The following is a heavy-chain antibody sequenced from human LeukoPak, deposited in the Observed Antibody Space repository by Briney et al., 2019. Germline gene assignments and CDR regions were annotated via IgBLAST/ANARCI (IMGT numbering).Heavy chain of an antibody. CDR3: ARSASITGTRFYYYYGMDV. CDR1: GGSISSGSYY. D-gene: IGHD1-20*01. J-gene: IGHJ6*02. Sequence: PSQTLSLTCTVSGGSISSGSYYWSWIRQPAGKGLEWIGRAYTSGSTNYNPSLKSRVTISVDTSKNQFSLKLSSVTAADTAVYYCARSASITGTRFYYYYGMDVWGQGTTVTVSS. CDR2: AYTSGST. V-gene: IGHV4-61*02.